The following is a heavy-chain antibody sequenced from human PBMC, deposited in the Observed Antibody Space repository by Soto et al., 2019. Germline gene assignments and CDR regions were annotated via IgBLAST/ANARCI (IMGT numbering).Heavy chain of an antibody. D-gene: IGHD3-22*01. V-gene: IGHV3-53*02. CDR1: GITVSTNY. CDR3: GRGGGGGYYDSSGYMGV. J-gene: IGHJ4*02. Sequence: EVQLVETGGGLIQPGGSLRLSCAASGITVSTNYMSWVRQAPGKGLEWVSVIYSDGKTFYADSVKGRFTISRDNSQNTGSVQKNGMRGGGPAVGYWGRGGGGGYYDSSGYMGVWGQGTLVTVSS. CDR2: IYSDGKT.